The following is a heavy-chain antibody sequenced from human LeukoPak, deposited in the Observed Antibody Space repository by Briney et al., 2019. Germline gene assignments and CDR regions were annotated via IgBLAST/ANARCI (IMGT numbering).Heavy chain of an antibody. CDR3: TRVGYIDEGIDY. D-gene: IGHD5-24*01. J-gene: IGHJ4*02. CDR1: GFPFSSYW. Sequence: GGSVRLSCVASGFPFSSYWMTWVRQAPGKGLEWVANIKQDGSKKSYVDSGKGRFTISRDNAKNSLYLQMNSLRAEDTAIYYCTRVGYIDEGIDYWGQGTLVTVSS. CDR2: IKQDGSKK. V-gene: IGHV3-7*04.